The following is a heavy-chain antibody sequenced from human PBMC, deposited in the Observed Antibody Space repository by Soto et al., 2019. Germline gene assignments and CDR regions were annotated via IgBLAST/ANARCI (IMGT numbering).Heavy chain of an antibody. V-gene: IGHV1-69*13. Sequence: GASVKVSCKASGGTFSSYAISWVRQAPGQGLEWMGGIIPIFGTANYAQKFQGRVTVTADESTSTAYMELSSLRSEDTAVYYCAADPYRSGWPGYWGQGTLVTVSS. D-gene: IGHD6-19*01. CDR1: GGTFSSYA. CDR3: AADPYRSGWPGY. J-gene: IGHJ4*02. CDR2: IIPIFGTA.